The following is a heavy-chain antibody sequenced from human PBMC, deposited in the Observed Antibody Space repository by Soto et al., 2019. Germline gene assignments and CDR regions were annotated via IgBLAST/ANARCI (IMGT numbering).Heavy chain of an antibody. V-gene: IGHV3-33*01. CDR3: ARGNYHDSGSFDY. CDR2: IWYDGSNK. Sequence: QVQLVESGGGVVQPGRSLRLSCAASGFTFSSYGMHWVRQAPGKGLEWVAVIWYDGSNKYYVDSVKGRFTISRDNSKNTLYLQMNSLRAEDTAVYYCARGNYHDSGSFDYWGQGTLVTVSS. D-gene: IGHD3-10*01. CDR1: GFTFSSYG. J-gene: IGHJ4*02.